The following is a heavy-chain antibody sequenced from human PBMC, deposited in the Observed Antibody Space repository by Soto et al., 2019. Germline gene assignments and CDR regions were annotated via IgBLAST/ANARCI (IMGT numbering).Heavy chain of an antibody. Sequence: GGSLRLSCAASGFTFSSHNMNWVRQAPGKGLEWVAIISYDGTKIDYAGSVKGRFTISRDNSKNTLYLQMNSLTTEDTAVYYCARRDFYCRGRNCYSGDYAMDVWGQGTTVTVSS. D-gene: IGHD2-15*01. CDR3: ARRDFYCRGRNCYSGDYAMDV. V-gene: IGHV3-30-3*01. J-gene: IGHJ6*02. CDR1: GFTFSSHN. CDR2: ISYDGTKI.